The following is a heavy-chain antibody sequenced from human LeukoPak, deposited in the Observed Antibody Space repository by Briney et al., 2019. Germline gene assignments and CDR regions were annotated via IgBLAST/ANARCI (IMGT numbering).Heavy chain of an antibody. D-gene: IGHD5-18*01. CDR1: GGSFSGYY. V-gene: IGHV4-34*01. J-gene: IGHJ4*02. CDR3: AREEIQLWYVRDY. Sequence: SETLSLTCAVYGGSFSGYYWSWIRQPPGKGLEWIGEINHSGSTNYNPSLTSRVTISVDTSKTQFSLKLSSVTAADTAVYYCAREEIQLWYVRDYWGQGTLVTVSS. CDR2: INHSGST.